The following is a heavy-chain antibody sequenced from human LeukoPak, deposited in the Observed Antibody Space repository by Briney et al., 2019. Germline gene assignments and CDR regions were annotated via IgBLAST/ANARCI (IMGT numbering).Heavy chain of an antibody. Sequence: GGSLRLSCVASGFSFNNFGMTWVRQAPGKGLEWVSAISGSGGSTYYADSVKGRFTISRDNSKNTLYLQMNSLRAEDTAVYYCAKVSSRLVDYWGQGTLVTVSS. V-gene: IGHV3-23*01. D-gene: IGHD6-13*01. CDR1: GFSFNNFG. CDR3: AKVSSRLVDY. J-gene: IGHJ4*02. CDR2: ISGSGGST.